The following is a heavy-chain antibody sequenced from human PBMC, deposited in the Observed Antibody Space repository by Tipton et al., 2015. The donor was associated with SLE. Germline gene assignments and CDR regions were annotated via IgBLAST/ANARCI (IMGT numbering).Heavy chain of an antibody. Sequence: TLSLTCTVSGGSISSGGYYWSWIRQPPGKGLEWIGEINHSGSTNYNPSLKSRVTISVDTSKNQFSLKLSSVTAADTAVYYCARGGTAINYWGQGTLVTVSS. J-gene: IGHJ4*02. CDR2: INHSGST. V-gene: IGHV4-39*07. CDR3: ARGGTAINY. D-gene: IGHD5-18*01. CDR1: GGSISSGGYY.